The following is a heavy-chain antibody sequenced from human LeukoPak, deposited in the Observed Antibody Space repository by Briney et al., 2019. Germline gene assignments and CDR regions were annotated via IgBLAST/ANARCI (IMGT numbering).Heavy chain of an antibody. CDR1: GYSFTSYW. D-gene: IGHD4-23*01. V-gene: IGHV5-51*01. CDR3: ARRVVNNRNWYFDL. CDR2: IYPGDSDT. Sequence: GESLKISCKGSGYSFTSYWIGWVRQVPGKGLEWMAIIYPGDSDTRYSPSFQGQVTISADKSINTAYLQWSSLKASDTAMYYCARRVVNNRNWYFDLWGRGTLVTVSS. J-gene: IGHJ2*01.